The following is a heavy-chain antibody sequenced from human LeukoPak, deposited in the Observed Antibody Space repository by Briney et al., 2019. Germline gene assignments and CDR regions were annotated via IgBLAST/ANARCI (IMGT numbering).Heavy chain of an antibody. J-gene: IGHJ4*02. CDR2: IIHIFGTA. D-gene: IGHD4-17*01. CDR3: PRSERDPTVTTDY. CDR1: GGTLSSYA. Sequence: SVKVSRKASGGTLSSYAISWVRQAPGQGLEWMGGIIHIFGTANYAHKFQRRVTITADESTTAAYMELSRLRSEDTAVYYCPRSERDPTVTTDYWGQGTLVTVSS. V-gene: IGHV1-69*13.